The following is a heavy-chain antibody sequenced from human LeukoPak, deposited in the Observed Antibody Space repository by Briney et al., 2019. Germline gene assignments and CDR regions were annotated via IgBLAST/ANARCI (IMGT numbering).Heavy chain of an antibody. CDR2: ISGSSDSI. CDR1: GFTFSRYA. J-gene: IGHJ4*02. Sequence: GGSLRPSCAGSGFTFSRYAISWVRQFPGKGLEWVSGISGSSDSIHYADSVKGRFTISRDNSKNTLYLQMNSLRAEDTAVYYCAKGRYPRYCSSTSCYPFDYWGQGTLVTVSS. V-gene: IGHV3-23*01. CDR3: AKGRYPRYCSSTSCYPFDY. D-gene: IGHD2-2*01.